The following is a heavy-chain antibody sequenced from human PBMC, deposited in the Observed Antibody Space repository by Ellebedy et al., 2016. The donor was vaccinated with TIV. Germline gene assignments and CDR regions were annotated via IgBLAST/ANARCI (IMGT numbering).Heavy chain of an antibody. CDR2: INPSGGDT. J-gene: IGHJ4*02. Sequence: AASVKVSCKTSGYTFTSYYMHWVRQAPGQGLEWMGIINPSGGDTSYTQKLQGRVTMTRDTSTSTVYMELRSLTSDDTAVYFCARVSAVTAHFDHWGQGSLVTVSS. CDR1: GYTFTSYY. CDR3: ARVSAVTAHFDH. D-gene: IGHD2-21*02. V-gene: IGHV1-46*04.